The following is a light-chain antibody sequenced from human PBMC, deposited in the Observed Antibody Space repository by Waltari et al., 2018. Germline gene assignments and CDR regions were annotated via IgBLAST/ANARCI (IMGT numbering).Light chain of an antibody. CDR3: QQYGRSPYT. Sequence: EIVLTQSPGTLSLSPGERATLSCRASQSLSSTYLAWYQQKPGQAPRLLIYGASSRATGIPDRFSGSGSGTDFTLSISRLAPEDSAVYYCQQYGRSPYTFGHGTKLEIK. V-gene: IGKV3-20*01. CDR1: QSLSSTY. CDR2: GAS. J-gene: IGKJ2*01.